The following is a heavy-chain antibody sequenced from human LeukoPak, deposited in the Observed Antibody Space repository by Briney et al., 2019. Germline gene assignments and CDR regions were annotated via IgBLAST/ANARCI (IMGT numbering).Heavy chain of an antibody. D-gene: IGHD3-16*02. V-gene: IGHV5-51*01. CDR1: GYSFTSYW. J-gene: IGHJ5*02. CDR3: ARVLRLGELSFPFDP. CDR2: IYPGDSDT. Sequence: GESLKISCRGSGYSFTSYWIGWVRQMPGKGLEWMAIIYPGDSDTRYSPSFQGQVTISADKSISTAYLQWSSLKASDTAMYYCARVLRLGELSFPFDPWGQGTLVTVSS.